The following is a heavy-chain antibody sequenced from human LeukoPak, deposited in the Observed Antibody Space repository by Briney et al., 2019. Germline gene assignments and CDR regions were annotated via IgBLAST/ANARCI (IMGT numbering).Heavy chain of an antibody. D-gene: IGHD6-19*01. Sequence: PGRSLRLSCAASGFTFSSYGIHWVCQAPGKGLEWVAVISYDGRNEYYADSVKGRFTISRDNSKNTLYLQMNSLRAEDTAVYFCAKELQVAGTFDYWGQGTLVTVSS. CDR1: GFTFSSYG. V-gene: IGHV3-30*18. CDR2: ISYDGRNE. J-gene: IGHJ4*02. CDR3: AKELQVAGTFDY.